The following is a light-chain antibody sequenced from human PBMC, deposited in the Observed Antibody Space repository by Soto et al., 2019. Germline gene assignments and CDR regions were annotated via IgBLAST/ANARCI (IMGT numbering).Light chain of an antibody. J-gene: IGLJ2*01. CDR1: SSDVGSYNL. V-gene: IGLV2-23*01. Sequence: QSVLTQPASVSGSPGQSITISCTGTSSDVGSYNLVSWYQQHPGKAPKLMIYEGSKRPSGVSNRFSGSKSGNTASLTISGPQAEDEGDYYCCSYGGSHTVVFGGGTKLTVL. CDR3: CSYGGSHTVV. CDR2: EGS.